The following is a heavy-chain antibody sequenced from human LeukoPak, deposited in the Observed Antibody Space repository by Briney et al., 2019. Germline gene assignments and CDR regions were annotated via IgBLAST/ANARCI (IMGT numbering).Heavy chain of an antibody. CDR1: GFTFSSYA. CDR2: ISGNVGST. Sequence: GSLRLSCAASGFTFSSYAMSWVRQAPGKGLEWVSSISGNVGSTDYADSVKGRFTISRDNSKNTLYLQMNSLRAEDTAVYYCAGDRVLGGIDYWGQGTLVTVSS. V-gene: IGHV3-23*01. J-gene: IGHJ4*02. D-gene: IGHD1-1*01. CDR3: AGDRVLGGIDY.